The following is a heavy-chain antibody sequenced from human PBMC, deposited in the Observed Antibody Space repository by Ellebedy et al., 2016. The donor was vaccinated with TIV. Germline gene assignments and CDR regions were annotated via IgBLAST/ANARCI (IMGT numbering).Heavy chain of an antibody. V-gene: IGHV3-23*03. CDR2: VTFDGSNK. CDR3: ASSRYHYYLGNTIFAY. CDR1: GFTFTSYA. Sequence: GESLKISCAASGFTFTSYAMSWVRQAPGKGLEWVALVTFDGSNKYYADSVKGRFTISRDNSKDTLFLQMNSLRAEDTAVYYCASSRYHYYLGNTIFAYWGQGALVTVSS. J-gene: IGHJ4*02. D-gene: IGHD3-10*01.